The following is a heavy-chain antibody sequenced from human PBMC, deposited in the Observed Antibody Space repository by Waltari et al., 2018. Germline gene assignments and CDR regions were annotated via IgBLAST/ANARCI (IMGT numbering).Heavy chain of an antibody. CDR2: INHSGST. V-gene: IGHV4-34*01. CDR1: GGSFSGYY. J-gene: IGHJ2*01. Sequence: QVQLQQWGAGLLKPSETLSLTCAVYGGSFSGYYWSWIRQPPGKGLEWIGEINHSGSTNYNPSLKSRVTISVDTSKNQFSLKLSSVTAADTAVYYCAKPLTYGDYWYFDLWGRGTLVTVSS. D-gene: IGHD4-17*01. CDR3: AKPLTYGDYWYFDL.